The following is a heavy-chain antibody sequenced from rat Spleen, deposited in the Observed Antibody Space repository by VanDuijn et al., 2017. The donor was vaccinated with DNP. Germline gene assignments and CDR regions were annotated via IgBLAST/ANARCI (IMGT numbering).Heavy chain of an antibody. D-gene: IGHD1-5*01. Sequence: QVQLKESGPGLVQPSQTLSLTCTVSGFSLTSNSVHWVRQPPGKGLEWVGAIWTGGSTDYNSVLKSRLSINRDTFKNQVFLKMNSLQTEDTAIYFCTRGYRYNPPYALDAWGQGTSVTVSS. CDR1: GFSLTSNS. J-gene: IGHJ4*01. CDR3: TRGYRYNPPYALDA. CDR2: IWTGGST. V-gene: IGHV2-1*01.